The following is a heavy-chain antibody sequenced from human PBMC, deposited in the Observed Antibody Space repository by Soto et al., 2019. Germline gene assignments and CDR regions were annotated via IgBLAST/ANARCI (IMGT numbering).Heavy chain of an antibody. J-gene: IGHJ4*02. V-gene: IGHV3-21*06. Sequence: PGGCLRRSCAASGCTFTRYSMNWVRQAPGKGLEWVSSISSTTNYIYYGDSMKGRFTISRDNAKNSLYLEMNSLRAEDTAVYYCVRESEDLTSNFDYWGQGTLVTVSS. CDR1: GCTFTRYS. CDR3: VRESEDLTSNFDY. CDR2: ISSTTNYI.